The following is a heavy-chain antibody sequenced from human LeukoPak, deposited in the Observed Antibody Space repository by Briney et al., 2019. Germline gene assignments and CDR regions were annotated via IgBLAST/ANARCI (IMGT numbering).Heavy chain of an antibody. J-gene: IGHJ5*02. CDR2: ISSSSSYI. Sequence: PGGSLRLSCAASGFTFSSYSMNWVRQAPGKGLEWVSSISSSSSYIYYADSVKGRFTISRDNAKNSLYLQMNSLRAEDTAVYYCARATPSLPNWFDPWGQGTLVTVSS. CDR1: GFTFSSYS. V-gene: IGHV3-21*01. CDR3: ARATPSLPNWFDP.